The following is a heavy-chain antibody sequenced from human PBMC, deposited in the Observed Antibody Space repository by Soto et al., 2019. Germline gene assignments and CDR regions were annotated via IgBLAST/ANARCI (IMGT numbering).Heavy chain of an antibody. J-gene: IGHJ1*01. D-gene: IGHD2-15*01. CDR1: GGSISSGGYS. Sequence: QLQLQESGSGLVKPSQTLSLTCAVSGGSISSGGYSWSWIRQPPGKGLEWIGYIYHSGSTYYNPSPHSRVTISVDRSKNQFSLKLSSVTAADPAVYYCARVYGGTEFQPWGQGTLVTVSS. V-gene: IGHV4-30-2*01. CDR3: ARVYGGTEFQP. CDR2: IYHSGST.